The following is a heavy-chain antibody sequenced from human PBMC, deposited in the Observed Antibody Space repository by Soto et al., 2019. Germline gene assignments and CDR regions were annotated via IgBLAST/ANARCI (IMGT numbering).Heavy chain of an antibody. Sequence: EEHLGESGGGLVQPGGSLRLSCETSGFTFSHCWMSWVRQAPGKGLEWVANINQDGSGQYYVDSVKGRFTVSRDNAKNSLYLEMNNLRADDTAMYYCTQAETGRYSCSGNSYGRDYWGQGTLVTVSS. J-gene: IGHJ4*02. CDR3: TQAETGRYSCSGNSYGRDY. D-gene: IGHD6-19*01. V-gene: IGHV3-7*01. CDR2: INQDGSGQ. CDR1: GFTFSHCW.